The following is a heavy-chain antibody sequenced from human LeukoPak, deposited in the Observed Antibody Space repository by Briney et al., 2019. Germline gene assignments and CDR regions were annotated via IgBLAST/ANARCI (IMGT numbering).Heavy chain of an antibody. CDR3: ARGGVGTAAGYYYYYYMDV. J-gene: IGHJ6*03. CDR1: GFTFSSYW. CDR2: INSDGSTT. V-gene: IGHV3-74*01. Sequence: PGGSLRLSCAASGFTFSSYWMHWVRHAPGKGLVWVSRINSDGSTTSYADSVKGRFTISRDNAKNTLYLQMNSLRAEDTAVYYCARGGVGTAAGYYYYYYMDVWGKGTTVTVSS. D-gene: IGHD6-13*01.